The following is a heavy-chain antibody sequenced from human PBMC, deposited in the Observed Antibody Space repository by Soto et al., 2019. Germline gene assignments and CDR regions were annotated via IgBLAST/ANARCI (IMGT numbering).Heavy chain of an antibody. CDR2: IYYSGST. V-gene: IGHV4-61*01. CDR3: ARVYYYDSRDYYADYYFDY. J-gene: IGHJ4*02. CDR1: GGYVRSGSYH. D-gene: IGHD3-22*01. Sequence: ILSLTWSVSGGYVRSGSYHWSRKRQPTVKGMEWIGYIYYSGSTNYNQSLKSRVNISVDTSKNQFSLKLSSVTAADTAVYYCARVYYYDSRDYYADYYFDYWGQGTFVSLSS.